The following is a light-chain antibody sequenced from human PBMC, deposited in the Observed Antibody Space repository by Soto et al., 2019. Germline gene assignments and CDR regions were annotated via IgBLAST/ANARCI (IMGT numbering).Light chain of an antibody. V-gene: IGLV1-44*01. Sequence: QLVLTQPPSASGTPGQRVTISCSGSGSNIGSNTVDWYQQLPGTAPKLLIYSSNQRPSGVPDRFSGSRSGTSASLAISGLQPEDEGDYYCAAWDDSLNGYVVFGGGTQLTVL. CDR2: SSN. J-gene: IGLJ2*01. CDR3: AAWDDSLNGYVV. CDR1: GSNIGSNT.